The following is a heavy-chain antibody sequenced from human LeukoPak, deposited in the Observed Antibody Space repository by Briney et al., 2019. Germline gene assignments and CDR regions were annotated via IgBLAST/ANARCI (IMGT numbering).Heavy chain of an antibody. V-gene: IGHV3-49*03. Sequence: GGSLRLSCTASGFTFGDYAMSWFRQAPGKGLEWVGFIRSTAYGGTTEYAASVKGRFTISRDDSKSIAYLQMNSLKTEDTAVYYCTSFTAAAGSNFDYWGQGTLVTVSS. J-gene: IGHJ4*02. CDR1: GFTFGDYA. CDR3: TSFTAAAGSNFDY. CDR2: IRSTAYGGTT. D-gene: IGHD6-13*01.